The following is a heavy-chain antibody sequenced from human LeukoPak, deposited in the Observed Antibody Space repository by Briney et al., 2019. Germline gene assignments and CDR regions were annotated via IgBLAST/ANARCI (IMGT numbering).Heavy chain of an antibody. CDR3: ARGIAVAVDYYYYYMDV. V-gene: IGHV4-34*01. CDR2: ISHGGIT. CDR1: GVSFSGYY. Sequence: PSETLSLTCVVYGVSFSGYYWSCIRQAPGKGREWSGEISHGGITKYNPSLTSRVTISVDSSKKQLHLNLTSVTAADTAVYYCARGIAVAVDYYYYYMDVWGKGTTVTVSS. D-gene: IGHD6-19*01. J-gene: IGHJ6*03.